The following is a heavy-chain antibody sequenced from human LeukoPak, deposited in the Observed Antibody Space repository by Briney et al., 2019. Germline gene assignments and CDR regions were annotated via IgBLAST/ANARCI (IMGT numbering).Heavy chain of an antibody. CDR1: GFPFSGYW. J-gene: IGHJ3*02. D-gene: IGHD1-26*01. CDR2: INQDGSEQ. V-gene: IGHV3-7*03. Sequence: GGSLRLSCAASGFPFSGYWMDWVRQAPGKGMEWVANINQDGSEQYYAASVKGRFTISRDNAKNSLYLQMNSLRAEDTALYYCARDSGVGATEGAFDIWGQGTMVTVSS. CDR3: ARDSGVGATEGAFDI.